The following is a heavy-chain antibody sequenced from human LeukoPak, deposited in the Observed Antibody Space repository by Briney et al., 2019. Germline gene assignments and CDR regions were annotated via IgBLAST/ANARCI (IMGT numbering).Heavy chain of an antibody. Sequence: GRSLRLSCAASGVTFSSYGMHWVRQAPGKGLEWVAVIWYDGSNKYYADSVKGRFTISRDNSKNTLYLQMNSLRAEDTAVYYCARDLADYAEGAFDIWGQGTMVTVSS. CDR3: ARDLADYAEGAFDI. D-gene: IGHD4-17*01. CDR2: IWYDGSNK. V-gene: IGHV3-33*01. CDR1: GVTFSSYG. J-gene: IGHJ3*02.